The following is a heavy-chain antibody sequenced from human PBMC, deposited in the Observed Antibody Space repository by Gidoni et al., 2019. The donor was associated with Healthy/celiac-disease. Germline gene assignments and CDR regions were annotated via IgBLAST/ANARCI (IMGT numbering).Heavy chain of an antibody. CDR3: ARGGVVVVAAHSFDY. CDR1: GGPISSSSYY. Sequence: QLQLQESGPGLVKPSETLSLTCTVSGGPISSSSYYWGWIRQPPGKGLEWIGSIYYSGSTYYNPSLKSRVTISVDTSKNQFSLKLSSVTAADTAVYYCARGGVVVVAAHSFDYWGQGTLVTVSS. J-gene: IGHJ4*02. CDR2: IYYSGST. D-gene: IGHD2-15*01. V-gene: IGHV4-39*01.